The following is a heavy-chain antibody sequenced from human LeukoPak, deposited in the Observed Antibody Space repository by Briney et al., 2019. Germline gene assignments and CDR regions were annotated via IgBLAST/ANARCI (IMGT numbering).Heavy chain of an antibody. V-gene: IGHV1-8*01. J-gene: IGHJ5*02. D-gene: IGHD3-10*01. Sequence: ASVKVPCKASGYTFTSYDINWVRQATGQGLEWMGWMNPNSGNTGYAQKFQGRVTMTRNTSISTAYMELSSLRSEDTAVYYCARDGVVLLWFGELLSGNWFDPWGQGTLVTVSS. CDR3: ARDGVVLLWFGELLSGNWFDP. CDR1: GYTFTSYD. CDR2: MNPNSGNT.